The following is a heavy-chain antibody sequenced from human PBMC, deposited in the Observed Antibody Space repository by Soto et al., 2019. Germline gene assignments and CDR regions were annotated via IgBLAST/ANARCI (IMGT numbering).Heavy chain of an antibody. CDR3: ARASYYYGSGNFNWFDP. V-gene: IGHV1-3*01. CDR1: GYTFTSYA. J-gene: IGHJ5*02. D-gene: IGHD3-10*01. Sequence: QVQLVQSGAEVKKPGASVKGSCKASGYTFTSYAMHWVRQAPGQRLEWMGWINAGNGNTKYSQKLQGRVTITRDTCASTAYMELSSLRSEDTAVYYCARASYYYGSGNFNWFDPWGQGTLVTVSS. CDR2: INAGNGNT.